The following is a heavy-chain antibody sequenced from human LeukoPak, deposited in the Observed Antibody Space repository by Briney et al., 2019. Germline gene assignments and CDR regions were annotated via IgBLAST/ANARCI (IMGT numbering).Heavy chain of an antibody. D-gene: IGHD2-2*01. J-gene: IGHJ5*02. V-gene: IGHV4-34*01. CDR1: GGSFSGYY. Sequence: SETLSLTCAVDGGSFSGYYWSWIRQPPGKGLEWIGEINHSGSTNYNPSLKSRVTISVDTSKNQFSLKLSSVTAADTAVYYCARGVPLFYCSSTSCNTNWFDPWGQGTLVTVSS. CDR2: INHSGST. CDR3: ARGVPLFYCSSTSCNTNWFDP.